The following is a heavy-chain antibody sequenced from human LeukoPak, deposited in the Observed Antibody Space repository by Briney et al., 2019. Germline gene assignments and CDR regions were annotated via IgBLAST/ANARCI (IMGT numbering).Heavy chain of an antibody. Sequence: GASVKVSCKASGYTFTGYDINWVRQATGQGLEWMGWMNPNSGDTGYAQKLQGRVTMTTDTSTSTAYMELRSLRSDDTAVYYCARGPSGDFWSGYSADILDYWGQGTLVTVSS. J-gene: IGHJ4*02. CDR2: MNPNSGDT. CDR1: GYTFTGYD. V-gene: IGHV1-8*01. D-gene: IGHD3-3*01. CDR3: ARGPSGDFWSGYSADILDY.